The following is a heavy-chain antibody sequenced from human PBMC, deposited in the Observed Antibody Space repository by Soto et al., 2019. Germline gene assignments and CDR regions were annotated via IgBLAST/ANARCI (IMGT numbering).Heavy chain of an antibody. CDR3: ARESGDWPLNWFDP. V-gene: IGHV3-74*01. CDR1: GFNFSNHW. Sequence: GSLRLSCASSGFNFSNHWMHWVRQRPAEGLVWVSRITSDGKSKAYAESVKGRFAISRDNAKNTLYLQMNGLTAEDTAVYYCARESGDWPLNWFDPWGQGTLVTVSS. CDR2: ITSDGKSK. J-gene: IGHJ5*02. D-gene: IGHD2-21*02.